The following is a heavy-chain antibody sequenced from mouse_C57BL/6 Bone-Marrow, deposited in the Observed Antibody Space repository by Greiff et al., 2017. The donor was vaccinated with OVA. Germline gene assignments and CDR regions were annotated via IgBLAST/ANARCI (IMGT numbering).Heavy chain of an antibody. CDR3: ASQSLYYEYYAMDY. D-gene: IGHD2-4*01. Sequence: EVKLQESGAELVKPGASVKLSCTASGFNIKDYYMHWVKQRTEQGLEWIGRIDPEDGETKYAPKFQGRSTITADTSSNTAYLQLSSLTSEDTAFYYCASQSLYYEYYAMDYWGQGTSVTVSP. V-gene: IGHV14-2*01. J-gene: IGHJ4*01. CDR1: GFNIKDYY. CDR2: IDPEDGET.